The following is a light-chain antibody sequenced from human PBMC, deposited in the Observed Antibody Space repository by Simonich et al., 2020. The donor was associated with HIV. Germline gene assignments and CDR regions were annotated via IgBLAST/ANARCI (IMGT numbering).Light chain of an antibody. CDR3: QSYDSRQSGWV. J-gene: IGLJ3*02. Sequence: QSVLTQPPSVSGAPGQRVTISCTGSRSNIGAGYDVHWYLQLPRTAPNLLIYGNDNRPSGVPDRFSASKSGTSASLAITGLQAEDEADYYCQSYDSRQSGWVFGGGTKLTVL. CDR1: RSNIGAGYD. V-gene: IGLV1-40*01. CDR2: GND.